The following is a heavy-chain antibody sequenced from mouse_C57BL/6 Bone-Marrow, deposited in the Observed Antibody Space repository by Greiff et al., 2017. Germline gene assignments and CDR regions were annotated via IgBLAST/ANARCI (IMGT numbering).Heavy chain of an antibody. CDR1: GYTFTSYG. CDR2: IYPRSGNT. Sequence: QVHVKQSGAELARPGASVKLSCKASGYTFTSYGISWVKQRTGQGLEWIGEIYPRSGNTYYNEKFKGKATLTADKSSSTAYMELRSLTSEDSAVYFCARSHMTTVVAGDYWGQGTTLTVSS. CDR3: ARSHMTTVVAGDY. D-gene: IGHD1-1*01. V-gene: IGHV1-81*01. J-gene: IGHJ2*01.